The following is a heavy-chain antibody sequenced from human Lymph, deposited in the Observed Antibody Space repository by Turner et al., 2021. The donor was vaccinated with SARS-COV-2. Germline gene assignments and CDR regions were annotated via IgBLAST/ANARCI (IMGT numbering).Heavy chain of an antibody. CDR1: GGSISSGDYY. CDR3: ARVVVLRRAYFDY. Sequence: QVQLQESGPGLVKPSQTLSLTCTVSGGSISSGDYYWIWIRQPPGKGLEWIGYIYYSGSTYSNPSLKSRVTISVDTSKNQFSLKLSSVTAADTAVYYCARVVVLRRAYFDYWGQGTLVTVSS. CDR2: IYYSGST. V-gene: IGHV4-30-4*01. J-gene: IGHJ4*02. D-gene: IGHD2-8*01.